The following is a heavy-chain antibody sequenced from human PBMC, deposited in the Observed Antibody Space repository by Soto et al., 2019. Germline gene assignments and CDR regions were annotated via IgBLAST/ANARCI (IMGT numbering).Heavy chain of an antibody. CDR2: INPNSGGT. J-gene: IGHJ6*02. CDR1: GYTFTGYY. Sequence: GASVKVSCKASGYTFTGYYLHWVRRAPGQGLEWMGWINPNSGGTNYAQKLQGWVTMTRDTSISTAYMELNRLRSDDTAVYYFASVWDYDSSGYYNGYGMDVWGQGTTVTVSS. D-gene: IGHD3-22*01. CDR3: ASVWDYDSSGYYNGYGMDV. V-gene: IGHV1-2*04.